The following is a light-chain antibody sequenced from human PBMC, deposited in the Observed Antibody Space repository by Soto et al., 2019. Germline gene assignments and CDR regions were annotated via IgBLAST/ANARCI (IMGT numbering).Light chain of an antibody. V-gene: IGLV1-40*01. CDR3: QSFDSGPSVVV. CDR1: SSNIGAGYA. CDR2: DNN. Sequence: QAVVTQPPSVSGAPGQRITISCTGSSSNIGAGYAVHWYQHLPGTAPKLLIFDNNNRPSGVPDRFSGSKSGTSASLAITGLQAEDEADYYCQSFDSGPSVVVFGGGTKLTVL. J-gene: IGLJ2*01.